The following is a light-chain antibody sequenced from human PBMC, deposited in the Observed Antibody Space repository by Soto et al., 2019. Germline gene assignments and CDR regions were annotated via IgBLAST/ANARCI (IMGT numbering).Light chain of an antibody. Sequence: DIVMTQSPATLSVSPGERATLSCRASQSVISKLAWYQQNRGQAPRRLMYGASTRATGIPVRFSGSGSGTEYTLIISSLQSEDFAVDYCQQYRDWPRTFGQGTKVENK. CDR1: QSVISK. J-gene: IGKJ1*01. V-gene: IGKV3-15*01. CDR3: QQYRDWPRT. CDR2: GAS.